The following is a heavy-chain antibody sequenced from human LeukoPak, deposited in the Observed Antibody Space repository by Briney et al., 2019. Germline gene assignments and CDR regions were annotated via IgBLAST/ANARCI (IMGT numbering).Heavy chain of an antibody. CDR2: ISSRSSYI. J-gene: IGHJ4*02. CDR3: ASAGLPVYGDFLDY. V-gene: IGHV3-21*01. Sequence: GGSLRLSCAASGFTFSSYSMNWVRQAPGKGLEWVSSISSRSSYINYADSVKGRLTISRDNAKNSLFLQMNTLRAEDTAVYYCASAGLPVYGDFLDYWGQGTLVTVSS. CDR1: GFTFSSYS. D-gene: IGHD4-17*01.